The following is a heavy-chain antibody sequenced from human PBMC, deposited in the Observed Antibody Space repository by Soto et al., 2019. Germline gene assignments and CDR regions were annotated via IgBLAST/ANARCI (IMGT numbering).Heavy chain of an antibody. D-gene: IGHD5-18*01. CDR2: IYYSGST. V-gene: IGHV4-31*02. Sequence: TMSLTWPSADVSGSDGVYYWIGIKQHPGKGLEWIGYIYYSGSTYYNPSLKSRVTISVDTSKNQFSLKLSSVTAADTAVYYCARGYGYGYHSFDPWGQGTLVTVSS. J-gene: IGHJ5*02. CDR1: DVSGSDGVYY. CDR3: ARGYGYGYHSFDP.